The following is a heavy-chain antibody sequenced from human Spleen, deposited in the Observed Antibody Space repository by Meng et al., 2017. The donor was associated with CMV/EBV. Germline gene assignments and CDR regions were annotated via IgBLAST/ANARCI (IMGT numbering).Heavy chain of an antibody. CDR1: GGSFSISSYY. J-gene: IGHJ3*02. CDR3: ARRDTADDTLDI. D-gene: IGHD5-18*01. V-gene: IGHV4-39*01. CDR2: IYYSGST. Sequence: SETLSLTCTVSGGSFSISSYYWGWIRQPPGKGLEWIGDIYYSGSTYYNPSLKSRVTISVDTPKNQFSLKLTSVTAADTAVYYCARRDTADDTLDIWGQGTMVTVSS.